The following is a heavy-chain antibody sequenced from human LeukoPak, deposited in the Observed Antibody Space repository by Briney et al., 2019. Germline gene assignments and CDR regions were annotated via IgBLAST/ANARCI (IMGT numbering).Heavy chain of an antibody. D-gene: IGHD6-6*01. J-gene: IGHJ5*02. CDR1: GGSISSSSYY. Sequence: SETLSLTCTVSGGSISSSSYYWGWIRQPPGEGLEWIGSIYYSGSTYYNPSLKSRVTISVDTSKNQFSLKLSSVTAADTAVYYCARHSSSSSAYNWFDPWGQGTLVTVSS. V-gene: IGHV4-39*01. CDR3: ARHSSSSSAYNWFDP. CDR2: IYYSGST.